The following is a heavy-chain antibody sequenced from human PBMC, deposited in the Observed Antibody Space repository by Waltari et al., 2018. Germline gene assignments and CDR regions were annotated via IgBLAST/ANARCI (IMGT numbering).Heavy chain of an antibody. V-gene: IGHV1-69*12. CDR3: AKRIVGGPFDV. J-gene: IGHJ3*01. CDR2: IILICGKP. Sequence: QVHLVQSGAEVRRPGSSVKVSCEASGGSFGTYAITWVRQAPGQGREWIAWIILICGKPNYAQKVQDGGKAAADEVRRTACMELRIVGPDDTAVYYCAKRIVGGPFDVWGQGTRVIVSS. D-gene: IGHD1-26*01. CDR1: GGSFGTYA.